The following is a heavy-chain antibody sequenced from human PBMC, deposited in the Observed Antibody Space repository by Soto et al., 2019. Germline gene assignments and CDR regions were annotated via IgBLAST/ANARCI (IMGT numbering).Heavy chain of an antibody. CDR1: GGSFSGYY. CDR3: ARGFSRAWYKRGGWFDP. V-gene: IGHV4-34*01. D-gene: IGHD1-1*01. CDR2: INHSGST. J-gene: IGHJ5*02. Sequence: QVQLQQWGAGLLKPSETLSLTCAVYGGSFSGYYWSWIRQPPGQGLEWIGEINHSGSTNYNPSLKSRVTISVDTSKNQFALKLSSVAAADTAVYYCARGFSRAWYKRGGWFDPWGQGTLVNVSS.